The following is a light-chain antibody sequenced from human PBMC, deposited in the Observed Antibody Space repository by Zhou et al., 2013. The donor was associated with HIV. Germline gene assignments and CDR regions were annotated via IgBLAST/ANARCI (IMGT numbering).Light chain of an antibody. CDR3: QQYDNWPPLT. CDR2: GAS. J-gene: IGKJ4*01. V-gene: IGKV3-11*01. CDR1: QSVSRY. Sequence: IVLIQSPATLSLSPGERATLSCRASQSVSRYLTWFQQKPGQAPRLLIYGASSRATGIPDRFSGSGSGTDFILTISSLQPEDFAVYYCQQYDNWPPLTFGGGTRVEIK.